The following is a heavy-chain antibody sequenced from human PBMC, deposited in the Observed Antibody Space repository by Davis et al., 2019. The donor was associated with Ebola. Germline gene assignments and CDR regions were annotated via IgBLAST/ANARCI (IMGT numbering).Heavy chain of an antibody. J-gene: IGHJ5*02. D-gene: IGHD3-10*01. CDR2: IIPIFGTA. V-gene: IGHV1-69*06. CDR3: ARHYYGSGSYYWFDP. Sequence: SVKVSCKASGGTFSSYAISWVRQAPGQGLEWMGGIIPIFGTANYAQKFQGRVTITADKSTSTAYMELSSLRSEDTAVYYCARHYYGSGSYYWFDPWGQGTLVTVSS. CDR1: GGTFSSYA.